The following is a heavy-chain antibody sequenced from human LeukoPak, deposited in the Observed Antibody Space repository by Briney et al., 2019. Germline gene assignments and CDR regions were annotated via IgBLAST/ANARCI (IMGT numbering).Heavy chain of an antibody. D-gene: IGHD6-19*01. CDR2: IYYSGTT. V-gene: IGHV4-59*08. CDR3: ARGYNSGWYYFDY. Sequence: SETLSLTCTVSGGSISNYYWSWIQQPPGKGLEWIGYIYYSGTTNSNPSLKSRVTISVDTSKNQFSLRLSSVTAADTAVYYCARGYNSGWYYFDYWGQGTLVTVSS. CDR1: GGSISNYY. J-gene: IGHJ4*02.